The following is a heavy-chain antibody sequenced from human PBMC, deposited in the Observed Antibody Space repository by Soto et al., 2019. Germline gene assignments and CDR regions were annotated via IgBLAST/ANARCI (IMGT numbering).Heavy chain of an antibody. Sequence: SVKVSCKASGGTFSSYAISWVRQAPGQGLEWMGGIVPIFGTANYAQKFQGRVTITADESTSTAYMELSSLRSEDTAVYYCARSYYYDSSGYSPHYYGMGVWGQGTTVTVSS. CDR3: ARSYYYDSSGYSPHYYGMGV. CDR1: GGTFSSYA. D-gene: IGHD3-22*01. CDR2: IVPIFGTA. V-gene: IGHV1-69*13. J-gene: IGHJ6*02.